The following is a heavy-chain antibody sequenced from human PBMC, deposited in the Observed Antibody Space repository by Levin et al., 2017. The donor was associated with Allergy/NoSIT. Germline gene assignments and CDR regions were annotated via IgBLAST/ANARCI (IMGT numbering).Heavy chain of an antibody. J-gene: IGHJ1*01. CDR1: GYTFTSYG. D-gene: IGHD2-15*01. CDR2: ISGYNGDT. V-gene: IGHV1-18*01. Sequence: ASVKVSCKASGYTFTSYGINWVRQAPGQGLEWMGWISGYNGDTNYGQKLQGRVTMTTDTSTSTAYMELRSLRSDDTAVYYCARGSRRNGIQHWGQGTLVTVSS. CDR3: ARGSRRNGIQH.